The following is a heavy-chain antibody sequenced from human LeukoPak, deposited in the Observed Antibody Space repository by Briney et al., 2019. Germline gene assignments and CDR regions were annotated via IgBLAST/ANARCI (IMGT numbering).Heavy chain of an antibody. Sequence: SETLSLTCAVYGGSFSGYYWSWIRQPPGKGLEWIGEINHSGSTNYNPSLKSRVTISVDTSKNQFSLKLSSVTAADTAVYYCASGCGISCYYYYYMDVWGKGTTVTVSS. J-gene: IGHJ6*03. D-gene: IGHD3-3*01. CDR3: ASGCGISCYYYYYMDV. CDR2: INHSGST. CDR1: GGSFSGYY. V-gene: IGHV4-34*01.